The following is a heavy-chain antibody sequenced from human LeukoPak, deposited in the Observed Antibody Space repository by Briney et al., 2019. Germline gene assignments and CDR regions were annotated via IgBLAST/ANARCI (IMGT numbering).Heavy chain of an antibody. V-gene: IGHV1-69*05. Sequence: ASVKVSCKASGGTFSSYAISWVRHAPGQGLEWMGRIIPIFGTANYAQKFQGRVTITTDESTSTAYMELSSLRSEDTAVYYCAGAPLYCSGGSCYSGYYYYMDVWGKGTTVTVSS. CDR3: AGAPLYCSGGSCYSGYYYYMDV. CDR1: GGTFSSYA. D-gene: IGHD2-15*01. CDR2: IIPIFGTA. J-gene: IGHJ6*03.